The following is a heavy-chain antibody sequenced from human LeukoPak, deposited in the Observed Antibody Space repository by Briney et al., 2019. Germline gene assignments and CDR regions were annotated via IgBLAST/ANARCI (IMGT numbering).Heavy chain of an antibody. V-gene: IGHV3-20*04. Sequence: GGSLRLSCAASGFNFDDYGMSWVRQAPGKGLEWVSNINWNGVSKGYGDSVKGRFTISKDNAKNSLYLQMNSLRTEDTAVYYCTRRFDYWGQGTLVTVSS. CDR3: TRRFDY. CDR2: INWNGVSK. CDR1: GFNFDDYG. J-gene: IGHJ4*02.